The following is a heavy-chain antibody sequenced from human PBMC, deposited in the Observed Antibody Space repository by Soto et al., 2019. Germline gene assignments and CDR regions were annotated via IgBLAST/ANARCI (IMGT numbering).Heavy chain of an antibody. D-gene: IGHD3-22*01. Sequence: ASVKVSCQVSGSTLTELSMHWVRQAPGKGLEWMGGFDPEDGETIYAQKFQGRVTMTEDTSTDTAYMELSSLRSEDTAVYYCATVFYDSSGYYYWGQGTLVTVSS. CDR2: FDPEDGET. V-gene: IGHV1-24*01. CDR3: ATVFYDSSGYYY. CDR1: GSTLTELS. J-gene: IGHJ4*02.